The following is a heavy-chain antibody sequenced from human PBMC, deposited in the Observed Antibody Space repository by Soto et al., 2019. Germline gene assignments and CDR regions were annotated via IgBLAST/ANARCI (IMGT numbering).Heavy chain of an antibody. Sequence: SETLSLTCTVSGGSISSYYWSWIRQPPGKGLEWIGYIYYSGSTNYNPSLKSRVTISVDTSKNQFSLKLSSVTAADTAVYYCAAQGVRRKWAVAWYFDLWGRGTLVTVSS. D-gene: IGHD1-26*01. CDR1: GGSISSYY. V-gene: IGHV4-59*01. CDR2: IYYSGST. CDR3: AAQGVRRKWAVAWYFDL. J-gene: IGHJ2*01.